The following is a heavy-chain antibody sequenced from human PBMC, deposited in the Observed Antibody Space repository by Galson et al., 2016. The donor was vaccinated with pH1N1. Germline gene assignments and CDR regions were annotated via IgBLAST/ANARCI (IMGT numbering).Heavy chain of an antibody. D-gene: IGHD6-19*01. CDR2: IDPNSGTT. V-gene: IGHV1-2*02. CDR3: AKRYRSGWYYFDY. J-gene: IGHJ4*02. CDR1: GYNFNVYY. Sequence: SVKVSCKASGYNFNVYYMHWVRQAPGQGLQWMGWIDPNSGTTYYAQKFQGRVSITTDESTSTASMELSSLTSEDTAVYYCAKRYRSGWYYFDYWGQGTLVTVSS.